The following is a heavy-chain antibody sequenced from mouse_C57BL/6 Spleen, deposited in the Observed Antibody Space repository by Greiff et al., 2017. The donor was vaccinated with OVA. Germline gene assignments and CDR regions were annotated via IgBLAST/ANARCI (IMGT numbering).Heavy chain of an antibody. CDR3: ARKGNWEGGYFDV. D-gene: IGHD4-1*01. V-gene: IGHV1-61*01. CDR1: GYTFTSYW. J-gene: IGHJ1*03. CDR2: IYPSDSET. Sequence: QVQLQQPGAELVRPGSSVKLSCKASGYTFTSYWMDWVKQRPGQGLEWIGNIYPSDSETHYNQKFKDKATLTVDKSSSTAYMQLSSLTSEDSAVYYCARKGNWEGGYFDVWGTGTTVTVSS.